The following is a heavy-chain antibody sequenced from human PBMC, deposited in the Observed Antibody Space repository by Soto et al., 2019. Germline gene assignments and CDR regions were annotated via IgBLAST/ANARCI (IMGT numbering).Heavy chain of an antibody. D-gene: IGHD3-22*01. CDR2: INSNGKSI. V-gene: IGHV3-48*02. CDR3: ARDDFDSNGYL. CDR1: DFIFSTYN. Sequence: PGGSLRLSCAASDFIFSTYNMNWVRQAPGKGLEWLSYINSNGKSIYYADSVRGRFTTSRDNAKKSLYLQMNSLRDEDTAVYYCARDDFDSNGYLWGQGTLVTVSS. J-gene: IGHJ4*02.